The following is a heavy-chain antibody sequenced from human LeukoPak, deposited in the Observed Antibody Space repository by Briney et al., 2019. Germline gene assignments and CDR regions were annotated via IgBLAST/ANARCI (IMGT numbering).Heavy chain of an antibody. CDR1: GGSISDYY. J-gene: IGHJ5*02. D-gene: IGHD1-26*01. CDR3: ARSYLSGTYYAWFDP. Sequence: PSETLSLTCTVSGGSISDYYWNWIRQPAGKGLEWIGRIYASGSTNYNPSLRSRVTISVDKSQNQFSLKLTSATAADTAVYYCARSYLSGTYYAWFDPWGQGTLVTVSS. CDR2: IYASGST. V-gene: IGHV4-4*07.